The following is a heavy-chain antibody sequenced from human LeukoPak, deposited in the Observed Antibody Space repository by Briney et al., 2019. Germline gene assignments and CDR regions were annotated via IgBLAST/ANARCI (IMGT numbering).Heavy chain of an antibody. D-gene: IGHD3-10*01. V-gene: IGHV4-61*08. Sequence: SETLSLTCTVSGGSISSGGYYWSWIRQHPGKGLEWIGYIYYSGSTNYNPSLKSRVTISVDTSKNQFSLKLSSVTAADTAVYYCARGGDYYGSGSYYAFDPWGQGTLVTVSS. CDR3: ARGGDYYGSGSYYAFDP. CDR1: GGSISSGGYY. CDR2: IYYSGST. J-gene: IGHJ5*02.